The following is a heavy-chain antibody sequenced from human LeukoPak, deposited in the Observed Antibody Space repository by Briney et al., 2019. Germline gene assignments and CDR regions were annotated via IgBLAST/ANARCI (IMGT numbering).Heavy chain of an antibody. CDR1: GFTFSNYA. Sequence: GGSLRLSCAASGFTFSNYALHWVRQAPGKGLEWVALISYDGTDEYYADSVKGRFTISRDDPKNTPYLQMSSLRVEDTGVYYCARPKREYFYYYYMDVWGKGTTVTVSS. V-gene: IGHV3-30*04. CDR3: ARPKREYFYYYYMDV. D-gene: IGHD2/OR15-2a*01. CDR2: ISYDGTDE. J-gene: IGHJ6*03.